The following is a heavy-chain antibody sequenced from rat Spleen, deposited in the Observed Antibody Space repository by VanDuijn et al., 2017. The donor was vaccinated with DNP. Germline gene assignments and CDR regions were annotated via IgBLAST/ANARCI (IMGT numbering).Heavy chain of an antibody. Sequence: EVQLVESGGGLVQPGRSMKLSCAASGFTFSNSDMAWVRQAPTKGLEWVASISTSGGSTYYRDSVKGRFTISRDNAKRPLYLQMESRRSEDTATYYFATDSDYGGFYWGQGVMVTVSS. CDR1: GFTFSNSD. V-gene: IGHV5-25*01. CDR3: ATDSDYGGFY. CDR2: ISTSGGST. D-gene: IGHD1-11*01. J-gene: IGHJ2*01.